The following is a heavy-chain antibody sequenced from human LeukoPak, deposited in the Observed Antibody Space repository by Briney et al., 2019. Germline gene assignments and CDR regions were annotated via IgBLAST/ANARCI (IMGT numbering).Heavy chain of an antibody. J-gene: IGHJ1*01. CDR1: GYTLTELS. CDR2: ISAYDGNT. D-gene: IGHD2-15*01. CDR3: ARVNRWWATSGYFQH. Sequence: ASVKVSCKVSGYTLTELSMHWVRQAPGQGLEWMGWISAYDGNTNYAQKLQGRVTMTTDTSTSTAYMELRSLRSDDTAVYYCARVNRWWATSGYFQHWGQGTLVTVSS. V-gene: IGHV1-18*01.